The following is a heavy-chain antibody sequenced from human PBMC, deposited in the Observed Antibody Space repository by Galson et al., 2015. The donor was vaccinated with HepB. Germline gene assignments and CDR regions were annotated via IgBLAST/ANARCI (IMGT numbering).Heavy chain of an antibody. J-gene: IGHJ4*02. CDR1: GFTFSHYY. CDR2: ISPTTGYT. V-gene: IGHV3-11*06. CDR3: GRAGSSGN. Sequence: SLRLSCASSGFTFSHYYMAWIRQAPGEGLEWISYISPTTGYTNYADSVKGRFTISRDNAKSLLYLQMNSLRAEDTAVYYCGRAGSSGNWGQGTLVTVSS. D-gene: IGHD3-22*01.